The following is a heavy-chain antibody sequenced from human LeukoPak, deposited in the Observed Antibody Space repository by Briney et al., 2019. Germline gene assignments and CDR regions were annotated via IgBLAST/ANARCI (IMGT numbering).Heavy chain of an antibody. Sequence: SVKVSCKASGGAFSNYGISWVRQAPGQGLEWMGRIIPILGMANYAQKFQGRVTISTDKSSSTAYMELSSLRSEDTAVYYCARRRSSGSLPDDYWGQGTLVTVSS. D-gene: IGHD6-19*01. CDR2: IIPILGMA. CDR3: ARRRSSGSLPDDY. J-gene: IGHJ4*01. CDR1: GGAFSNYG. V-gene: IGHV1-69*04.